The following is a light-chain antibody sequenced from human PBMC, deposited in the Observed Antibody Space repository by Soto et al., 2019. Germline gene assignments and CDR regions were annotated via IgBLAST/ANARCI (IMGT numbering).Light chain of an antibody. V-gene: IGLV2-14*03. CDR3: SAYTVSRTYV. CDR2: NVY. J-gene: IGLJ1*01. CDR1: SSDVGAYNF. Sequence: ALTQPASVSGSPGQSITIPCTGTSSDVGAYNFVSWHQQHPGKAPKLMIYNVYDRPSGISYRFSGSKSGNTASLTISGLQGEDEADYYCSAYTVSRTYVFGTGTKVTVL.